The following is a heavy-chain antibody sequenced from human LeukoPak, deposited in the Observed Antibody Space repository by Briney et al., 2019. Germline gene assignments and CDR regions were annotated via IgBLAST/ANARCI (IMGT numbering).Heavy chain of an antibody. Sequence: SETLSLTCAVYGGSFSGYYWSWIRQPPGKGLEWIGEINHSGSTNYNPSLKSRVTISVDTSKNQFSLKLSSVTAADTAVYYCARGPLGVGATPWGQGTLVTVSS. CDR1: GGSFSGYY. D-gene: IGHD1-26*01. CDR3: ARGPLGVGATP. V-gene: IGHV4-34*01. CDR2: INHSGST. J-gene: IGHJ4*02.